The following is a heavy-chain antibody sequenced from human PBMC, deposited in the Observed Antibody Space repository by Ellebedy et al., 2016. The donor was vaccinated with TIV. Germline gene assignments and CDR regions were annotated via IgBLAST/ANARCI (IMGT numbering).Heavy chain of an antibody. CDR3: GRGRYWGFDV. J-gene: IGHJ3*01. V-gene: IGHV4-34*01. CDR2: INHSGTT. D-gene: IGHD2-21*01. Sequence: SETLSLTXAVNSGSFTAFYWSWIRQSPGQGLQWLAEINHSGTTNYNPSLDSRVTISVDPSRKQFSLRVTSVTAADTAVYYCGRGRYWGFDVWGQGTEVTVSS. CDR1: SGSFTAFY.